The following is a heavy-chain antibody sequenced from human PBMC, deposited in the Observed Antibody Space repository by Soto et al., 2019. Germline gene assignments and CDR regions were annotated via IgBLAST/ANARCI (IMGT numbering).Heavy chain of an antibody. CDR3: ARAQRITFFGAPSSAGGAFDH. Sequence: EVQLVESGGGLVQPGGSLRVSCAASEFTVSNTYMSWVRQAPGKGLEWVSVIYSGGSTYYADSVKGSFTISRDNSKNTRYLQMNSLRVEDTAVYYCARAQRITFFGAPSSAGGAFDHWGQGTLVTVSS. CDR2: IYSGGST. CDR1: EFTVSNTY. V-gene: IGHV3-66*01. J-gene: IGHJ4*02. D-gene: IGHD3-3*01.